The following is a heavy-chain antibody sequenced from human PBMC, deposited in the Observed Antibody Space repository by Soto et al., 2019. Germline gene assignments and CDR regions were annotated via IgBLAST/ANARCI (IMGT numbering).Heavy chain of an antibody. CDR3: ARLGGHCSGSNCYGCYGVDV. J-gene: IGHJ6*02. D-gene: IGHD2-15*01. V-gene: IGHV4-39*01. CDR2: FHYSGTT. CDR1: GGSISSGPYS. Sequence: QLQLLESGPGLVKPSETLSLTCTVSGGSISSGPYSWGWIRQPPGKGLEWIGTFHYSGTTRNSPSLGSRVTISVDTSKNPFSLEMRSVTAADPAVYYCARLGGHCSGSNCYGCYGVDVWGQGTTVIVSS.